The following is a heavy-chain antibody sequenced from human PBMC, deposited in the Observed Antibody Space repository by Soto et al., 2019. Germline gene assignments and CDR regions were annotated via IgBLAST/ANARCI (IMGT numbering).Heavy chain of an antibody. D-gene: IGHD6-19*01. CDR2: IYHSGGT. CDR3: GGQPSSGWSYFDY. V-gene: IGHV4-4*02. J-gene: IGHJ4*02. CDR1: GGSISSSNW. Sequence: QVQLQESGPGLVKPSGTLSLTCAVSGGSISSSNWWSWVRQPPGKGLEWIGEIYHSGGTNYNPSLTSRVTISVDKSKNQFSLKLSSVTAADTAVYYCGGQPSSGWSYFDYWGQGTLVTVSS.